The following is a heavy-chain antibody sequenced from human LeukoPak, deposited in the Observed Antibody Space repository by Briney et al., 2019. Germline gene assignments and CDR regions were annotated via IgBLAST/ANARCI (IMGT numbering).Heavy chain of an antibody. J-gene: IGHJ4*01. CDR1: GGSISSSSFY. D-gene: IGHD2-21*02. CDR3: ARGGGDCPFDY. V-gene: IGHV4-39*07. Sequence: SSETLSLTCTVSGGSISSSSFYWGWIRQPPGKGLEWIGSIYNSGSTYYKLSLESRVTISVDTSKTQFSLKVSSVTAADTAVYYCARGGGDCPFDYWGHGTLVTVSS. CDR2: IYNSGST.